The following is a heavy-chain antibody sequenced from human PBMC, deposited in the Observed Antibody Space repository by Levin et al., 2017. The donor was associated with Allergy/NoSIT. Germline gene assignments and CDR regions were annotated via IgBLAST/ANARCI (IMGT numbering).Heavy chain of an antibody. CDR2: INPNNGGT. CDR1: GYTFTDYY. Sequence: ASVKVSCKASGYTFTDYYMHWVRQAPGQGLEWMAWINPNNGGTNYAQKFQGRVTVTMDTSISAAYMELTSLRSDDTAVYFCARRSTVTYYYTLDVWGQGTTVTVAS. D-gene: IGHD4-17*01. CDR3: ARRSTVTYYYTLDV. J-gene: IGHJ6*02. V-gene: IGHV1-2*02.